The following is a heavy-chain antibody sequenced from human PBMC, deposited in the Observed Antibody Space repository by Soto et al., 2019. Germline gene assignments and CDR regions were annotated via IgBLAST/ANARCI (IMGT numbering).Heavy chain of an antibody. CDR1: GYTFTGYY. CDR3: ARALRYGGNLRGDNWFDP. CDR2: INPNSGGT. J-gene: IGHJ5*02. V-gene: IGHV1-2*02. Sequence: GASVKVSCKASGYTFTGYYMHWVRQAPGQGLEWMGWINPNSGGTNYAQKFQGRVTMTRDTSISTAYMELSRLRSDDTAVYYCARALRYGGNLRGDNWFDPWGQGTLVTVSS. D-gene: IGHD4-17*01.